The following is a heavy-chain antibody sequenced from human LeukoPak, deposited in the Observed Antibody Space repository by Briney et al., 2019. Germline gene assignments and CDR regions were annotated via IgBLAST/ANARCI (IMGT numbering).Heavy chain of an antibody. Sequence: SVKVSCKASGGTFSSYAISWVRQAPGQGLEWMGGIIPIFGTANYAQKFQGRVTITADKSTSTAYVELSSLRSEDTAVYYCVKGPYSSSWYGPLYGMDVWGKGTTVTVSS. J-gene: IGHJ6*04. CDR1: GGTFSSYA. V-gene: IGHV1-69*06. CDR3: VKGPYSSSWYGPLYGMDV. D-gene: IGHD6-13*01. CDR2: IIPIFGTA.